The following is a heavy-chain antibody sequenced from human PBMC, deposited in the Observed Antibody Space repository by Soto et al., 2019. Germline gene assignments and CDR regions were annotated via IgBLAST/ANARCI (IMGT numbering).Heavy chain of an antibody. J-gene: IGHJ6*02. V-gene: IGHV3-23*01. Sequence: VQLLESGGGLVQPGGSLRLSCAASGFTFSNYAMSWVRQAPGKGLEWVSGIGGGGDDTYYADSVKGRFIISRDNSKSTLSLQMNGLRAEDTAVYYCARELPGMQWELLIQGYYYYGMDVWGQGTTVTVSS. CDR2: IGGGGDDT. CDR3: ARELPGMQWELLIQGYYYYGMDV. D-gene: IGHD1-26*01. CDR1: GFTFSNYA.